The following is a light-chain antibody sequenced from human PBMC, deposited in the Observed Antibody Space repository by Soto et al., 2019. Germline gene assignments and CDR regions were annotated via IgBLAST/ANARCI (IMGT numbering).Light chain of an antibody. V-gene: IGKV3-15*01. CDR1: QSVRSN. CDR3: PQYNDWPSFT. CDR2: GAS. Sequence: EIVMTQSPATLSVSPGERVTLSCRASQSVRSNLAWYQQRPGQAPSLLIYGASTRATDIPARFSGSGSGTEFTLTISSLQSEDFAVYYCPQYNDWPSFTFGPGTKVDIK. J-gene: IGKJ3*01.